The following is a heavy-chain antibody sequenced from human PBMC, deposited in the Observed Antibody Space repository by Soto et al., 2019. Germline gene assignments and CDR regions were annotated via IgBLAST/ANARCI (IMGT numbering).Heavy chain of an antibody. Sequence: GGSLRLSCAASGFSFSTYSMAWVRQAAGKGPQWVSGLSGGGANTFYIDSVRGRFTISVDNSKNTVYLQMDSLRADDTAVYYCARWSGYADAWGQGTMVTVSS. V-gene: IGHV3-23*01. CDR3: ARWSGYADA. CDR2: LSGGGANT. J-gene: IGHJ3*01. D-gene: IGHD4-17*01. CDR1: GFSFSTYS.